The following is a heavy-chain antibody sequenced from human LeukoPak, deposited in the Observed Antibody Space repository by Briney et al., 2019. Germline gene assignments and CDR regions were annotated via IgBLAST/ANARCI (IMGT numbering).Heavy chain of an antibody. CDR3: ASTISCLL. Sequence: GGSLRLSCAASGFTFSDYGMHWVRQAPGQGLEWVAIVSFDGSNKYYADSVKGRFIISRDNAKNMLYLQMKSLRAEDTAVYYCASTISCLLWGQGTLVTVSP. V-gene: IGHV3-33*08. CDR2: VSFDGSNK. J-gene: IGHJ4*02. D-gene: IGHD2-15*01. CDR1: GFTFSDYG.